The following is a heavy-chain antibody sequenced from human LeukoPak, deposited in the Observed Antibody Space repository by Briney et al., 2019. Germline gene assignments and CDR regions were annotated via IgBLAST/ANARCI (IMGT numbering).Heavy chain of an antibody. CDR3: ARDGMTVLLGAPGWFDP. J-gene: IGHJ5*02. CDR1: GGTFSSYT. CDR2: IIPILGIA. D-gene: IGHD2-21*02. V-gene: IGHV1-69*04. Sequence: SVKVSCKASGGTFSSYTISWVRQALGQGLEWMGRIIPILGIANYAQKFQGRVTITADKSTSTAYMELSSLRSEDTAVYYCARDGMTVLLGAPGWFDPWGQGTLVTVSS.